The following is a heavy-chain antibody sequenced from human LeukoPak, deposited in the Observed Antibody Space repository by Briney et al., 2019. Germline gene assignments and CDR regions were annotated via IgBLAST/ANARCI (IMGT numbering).Heavy chain of an antibody. CDR2: IIPIFGTA. CDR1: GGTFSSYA. CDR3: ARDPGVMATIYDAFDI. J-gene: IGHJ3*02. V-gene: IGHV1-69*05. D-gene: IGHD5-24*01. Sequence: GSSVKVSCKASGGTFSSYAISWVRQAPGQGLAWMGGIIPIFGTANYAQKFQGRVTITTDESTSTAHMELSSLRSEDTAVYYCARDPGVMATIYDAFDIWGQGTMVTVSS.